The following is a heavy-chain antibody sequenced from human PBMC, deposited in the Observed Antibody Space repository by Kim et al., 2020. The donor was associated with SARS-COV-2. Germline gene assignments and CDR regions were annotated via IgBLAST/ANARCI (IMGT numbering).Heavy chain of an antibody. J-gene: IGHJ4*02. CDR3: ARNYPRRYYYDSSGYRTMYIYFDY. D-gene: IGHD3-22*01. Sequence: GGSLRLSCAASGFTFSSYAMSWVRQAPGKGLEWVSAISGSGGSTYYADSVKGRFTISRDNSKNTLYLQMNSLRAEDTAVYYCARNYPRRYYYDSSGYRTMYIYFDYWGQGTLVTVSS. V-gene: IGHV3-23*01. CDR2: ISGSGGST. CDR1: GFTFSSYA.